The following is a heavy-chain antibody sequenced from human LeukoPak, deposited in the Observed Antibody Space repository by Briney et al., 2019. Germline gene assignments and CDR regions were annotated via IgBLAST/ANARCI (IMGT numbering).Heavy chain of an antibody. CDR3: ASLEMATISYFDY. V-gene: IGHV1-69*05. D-gene: IGHD5-24*01. CDR1: GGTFSSYA. J-gene: IGHJ4*02. CDR2: IIPIFGTA. Sequence: SVKVSCKASGGTFSSYAISWVRQAPGQGLEWMGGIIPIFGTANYAQKVQGRVTITTDESTSTAYMELSSLRSEDTAVYYCASLEMATISYFDYWGQGTLVTVSS.